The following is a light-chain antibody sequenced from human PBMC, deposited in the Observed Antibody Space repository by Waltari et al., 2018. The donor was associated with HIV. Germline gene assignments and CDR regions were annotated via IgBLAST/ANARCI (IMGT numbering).Light chain of an antibody. V-gene: IGLV4-69*01. CDR3: QTWGAGILV. J-gene: IGLJ3*02. CDR2: LNSDGSH. CDR1: GGHSNYA. Sequence: QLVLTQSPSASASLGASVKLTCTLSGGHSNYAIAWHQQQPEKGPRYLMKLNSDGSHSKGDGIPDRFSGSSAGPKRYLTISSLRSEDEGDYYCQTWGAGILVFGGGTKLTVL.